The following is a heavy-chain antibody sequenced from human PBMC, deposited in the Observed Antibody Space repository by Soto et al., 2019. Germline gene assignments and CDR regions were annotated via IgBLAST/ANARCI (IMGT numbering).Heavy chain of an antibody. D-gene: IGHD2-8*01. J-gene: IGHJ4*02. Sequence: SETLSLTCAVSGCSISSGGYSWSWIRQPPGKGLEWIGYIYHSGSTNNNPSLKSRVTISVDTSRNQISLRLSSVTAADTAVYYCARQALYGDYHFDYWGPGTLVTVS. CDR2: IYHSGST. V-gene: IGHV4-30-2*01. CDR3: ARQALYGDYHFDY. CDR1: GCSISSGGYS.